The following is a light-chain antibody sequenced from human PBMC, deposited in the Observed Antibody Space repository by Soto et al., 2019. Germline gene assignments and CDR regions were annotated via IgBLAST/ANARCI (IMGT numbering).Light chain of an antibody. CDR3: YSFTRSSTWV. Sequence: QSVLTQPASVSGSPGQSITISCTGTSSDVGGYNYVSWSQQHPGKAPKLVIYEVSNRPSGVSNRFSGSKSGNTASLTISGLQAEDEADYSCYSFTRSSTWVFGGGNQLTVL. J-gene: IGLJ3*02. V-gene: IGLV2-14*01. CDR1: SSDVGGYNY. CDR2: EVS.